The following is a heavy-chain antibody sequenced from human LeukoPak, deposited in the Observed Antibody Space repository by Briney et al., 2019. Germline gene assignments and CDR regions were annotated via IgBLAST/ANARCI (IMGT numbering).Heavy chain of an antibody. J-gene: IGHJ4*02. V-gene: IGHV3-48*02. D-gene: IGHD3-9*01. CDR2: IRSSSSII. CDR3: ARNLYDFLTGFDS. Sequence: PGGSLRLSCAASGFTFSTYSMNWVRQSQGKGLEWVSYIRSSSSIIHYADSVKGRFTISRDNAKSSLYLQMNSLRDEDTAVYYCARNLYDFLTGFDSWGQGTLVTVSS. CDR1: GFTFSTYS.